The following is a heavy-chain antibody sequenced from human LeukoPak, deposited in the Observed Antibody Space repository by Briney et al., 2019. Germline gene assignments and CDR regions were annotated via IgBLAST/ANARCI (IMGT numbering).Heavy chain of an antibody. J-gene: IGHJ3*02. V-gene: IGHV3-30*04. CDR2: VSYDGSTK. CDR1: GFTFSSYA. Sequence: PGRSLRLSCAASGFTFSSYAMHWVRQTPDKGLEWVAVVSYDGSTKYYADSVKGRLTISRDNSKNTLYLQMNSLRAEDTALYYCAGRRDGFDIWGQGTMVTVSS. CDR3: AGRRDGFDI.